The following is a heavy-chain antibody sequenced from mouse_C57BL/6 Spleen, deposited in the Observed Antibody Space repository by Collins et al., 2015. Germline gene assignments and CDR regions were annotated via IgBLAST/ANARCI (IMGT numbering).Heavy chain of an antibody. J-gene: IGHJ3*01. V-gene: IGHV1-72*01. Sequence: QVQLQQPGAELVKPGASVKLSCKASGYTFTNWMHWVKQRPGRGLEWIGRIDPNSGGTKYIEKFKTKATLTVDKPSSTAYMQLSSLTSEDSAVYYCARGGYSFAYWGQGTLVTVSA. CDR1: GYTFTNW. CDR3: ARGGYSFAY. CDR2: IDPNSGGT. D-gene: IGHD1-1*01.